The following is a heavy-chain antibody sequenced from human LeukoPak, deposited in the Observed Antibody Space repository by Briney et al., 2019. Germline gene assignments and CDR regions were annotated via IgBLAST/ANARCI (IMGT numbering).Heavy chain of an antibody. J-gene: IGHJ5*02. CDR3: ARIRPYCSSTAIVGNWFDP. CDR2: IDWDDDK. D-gene: IGHD2-2*01. Sequence: SDPTLVNPTQTLTLTCTFSGFSLSTSGMCVSWIRQPPGKALEWLARIDWDDDKYYSTSLKTRLTISKDTSKNQVVLTMTNMDPVDTATYYCARIRPYCSSTAIVGNWFDPWGQGTLVTVSS. V-gene: IGHV2-70*11. CDR1: GFSLSTSGMC.